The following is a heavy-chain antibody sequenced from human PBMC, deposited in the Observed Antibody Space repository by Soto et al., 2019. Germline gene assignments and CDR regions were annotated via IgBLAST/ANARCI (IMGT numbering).Heavy chain of an antibody. CDR1: GGPFSSYA. D-gene: IGHD6-19*01. CDR2: VIPIFGTA. V-gene: IGHV1-69*01. CDR3: AREGMDSSGDHDAFDI. Sequence: QVQLVQSGAGGKKPGSPGKVSCKAFGGPFSSYAFSWVGPAPGQGLWWVGGVIPIFGTANNPQKFQGRVTITADESTSTAYMELSSLRSEDTAVYYCAREGMDSSGDHDAFDIWGQGTMVTVSS. J-gene: IGHJ3*02.